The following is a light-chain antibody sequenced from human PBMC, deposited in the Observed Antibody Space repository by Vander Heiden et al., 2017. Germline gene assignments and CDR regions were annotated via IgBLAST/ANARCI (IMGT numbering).Light chain of an antibody. V-gene: IGKV3D-11*02. CDR2: DAS. CDR1: QSVSNY. CDR3: QQRDNGHPEVT. Sequence: EIVLTQSPATLSLSPGERATLSCRASQSVSNYLAWYQHKPGQAPRLLIYDASNRAAGIPARFSGSGHGTDFTLTISSLDPEDFAVYYCQQRDNGHPEVTFDGGTKVEIK. J-gene: IGKJ4*01.